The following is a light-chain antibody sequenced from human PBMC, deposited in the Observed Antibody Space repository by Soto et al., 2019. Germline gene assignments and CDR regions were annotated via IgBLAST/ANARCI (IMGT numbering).Light chain of an antibody. CDR1: QSVLYSSNNKNY. J-gene: IGKJ1*01. CDR3: MQSTHWPPT. V-gene: IGKV2-30*01. Sequence: MTQSPDSLSVSLGERATINCKSSQSVLYSSNNKNYLNWFQQRPGQSPRRLIYKVSNRDSGVPDRFSGSGSGTDFTLKISRVEAEDVGVYYCMQSTHWPPTFGQGTKVDIK. CDR2: KVS.